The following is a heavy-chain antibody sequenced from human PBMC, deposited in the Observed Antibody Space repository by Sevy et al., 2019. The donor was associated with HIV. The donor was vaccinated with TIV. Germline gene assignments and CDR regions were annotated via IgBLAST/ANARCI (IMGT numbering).Heavy chain of an antibody. V-gene: IGHV3-48*01. J-gene: IGHJ3*02. CDR3: ARDASPYCSGGRCYFDAFDI. Sequence: GGSLRLSCAASGFTFSSYTMNWVRQAPGKGLEWVSYISTTSIITYYADSVRGRFTISRDKAKNSLYLKMNSLRAEDTAVYYCARDASPYCSGGRCYFDAFDIWGQGTMVTVSS. D-gene: IGHD2-15*01. CDR1: GFTFSSYT. CDR2: ISTTSIIT.